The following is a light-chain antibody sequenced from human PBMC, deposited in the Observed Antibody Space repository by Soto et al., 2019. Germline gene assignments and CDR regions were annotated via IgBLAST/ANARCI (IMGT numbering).Light chain of an antibody. V-gene: IGLV1-40*01. CDR3: QSYDNNLSGSEV. Sequence: QSVLTQPTSVSGAPGQRVTISCTGSSSNVGADYDVHWYQQLPGTAPKLLIYGDKNRPSGVPDRFSGSKSGTSASLAITGLQAEDEADYYCQSYDNNLSGSEVFGGGTKLTVL. J-gene: IGLJ2*01. CDR1: SSNVGADYD. CDR2: GDK.